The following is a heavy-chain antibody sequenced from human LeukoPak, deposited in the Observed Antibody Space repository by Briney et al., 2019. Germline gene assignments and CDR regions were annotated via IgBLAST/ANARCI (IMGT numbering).Heavy chain of an antibody. V-gene: IGHV4-59*01. Sequence: VKPSETLSLTCTVSGGSISSYYWSWIRQPPGTGLEWIGYIYYSGSTNYNPSLKSRVTISVDTSKNQFSLKLSSLTAADTAVYYCARTHEYFDYWGQGTLVTVSS. J-gene: IGHJ4*02. CDR3: ARTHEYFDY. CDR1: GGSISSYY. CDR2: IYYSGST.